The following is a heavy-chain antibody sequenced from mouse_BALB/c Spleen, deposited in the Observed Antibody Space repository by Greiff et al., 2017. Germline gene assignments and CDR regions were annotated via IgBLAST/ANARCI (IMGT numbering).Heavy chain of an antibody. CDR1: GYAFSSSW. CDR3: ASPYRYDEDYAMDY. J-gene: IGHJ4*01. V-gene: IGHV1-82*01. D-gene: IGHD2-14*01. Sequence: QVQLKQSGPELVKPGASVKISCKASGYAFSSSWMNWVKQRPGQGLEWIGRIYPGDGDTNYNGKFKGKATLTADKSSSTAYMQLSSLTSVDSAVYFCASPYRYDEDYAMDYWGQGTSVTVSS. CDR2: IYPGDGDT.